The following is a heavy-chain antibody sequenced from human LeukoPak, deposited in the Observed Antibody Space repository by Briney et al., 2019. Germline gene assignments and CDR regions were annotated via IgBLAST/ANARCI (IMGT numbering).Heavy chain of an antibody. CDR3: ARADFWSGNWFDP. D-gene: IGHD3-3*01. Sequence: GESLRLSCAASGFTFSSYSMNWVRQAPGKGLEWVSYISSSSSTIYYADSVKGRFTISRDNAKNSLYLQMNSLRAEDTAVYYCARADFWSGNWFDPWGQGTLVTVSS. CDR1: GFTFSSYS. CDR2: ISSSSSTI. V-gene: IGHV3-48*01. J-gene: IGHJ5*02.